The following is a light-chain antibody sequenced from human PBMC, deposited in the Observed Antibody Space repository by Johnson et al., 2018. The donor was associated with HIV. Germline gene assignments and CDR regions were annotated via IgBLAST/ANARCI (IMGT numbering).Light chain of an antibody. CDR2: DNN. CDR1: SSNIGNSY. CDR3: GTWDSSLSAWGYV. V-gene: IGLV1-51*01. J-gene: IGLJ1*01. Sequence: QSVLTQPPSVSAAPGQKVTISCSGSSSNIGNSYVSWYQQLPGTAPKLLIYDNNKRPSGIPDRFSGSKSGTSATLGITGLQTGDEADYFCGTWDSSLSAWGYVFGTGTKVTVL.